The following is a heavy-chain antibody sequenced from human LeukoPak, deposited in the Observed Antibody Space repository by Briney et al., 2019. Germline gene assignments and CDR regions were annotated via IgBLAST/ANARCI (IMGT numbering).Heavy chain of an antibody. V-gene: IGHV3-33*06. CDR1: GFSFRDFG. D-gene: IGHD1-26*01. Sequence: PGGSLRLSCAVSGFSFRDFGFHWVRQAPGKGLEWVAVTWYDESQEYYADSVKGRFTISKDNSKNTLYLEMSSLRVEDTAVYYCAKWEGTRQFYFGYWGQGALVTVAS. J-gene: IGHJ4*02. CDR2: TWYDESQE. CDR3: AKWEGTRQFYFGY.